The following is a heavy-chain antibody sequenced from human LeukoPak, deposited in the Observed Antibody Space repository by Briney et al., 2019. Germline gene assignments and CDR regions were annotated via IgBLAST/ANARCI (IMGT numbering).Heavy chain of an antibody. CDR2: IIPIFGTA. V-gene: IGHV1-69*13. Sequence: SVTVSCKASGGTFSSYAISWVRQAPGQGLEWMGGIIPIFGTANYAQKFQGRVTITADESTSTAYMELSSLRSEDTAVYYCASRPPGLGFDYWGQGTLVTVSS. J-gene: IGHJ4*02. CDR3: ASRPPGLGFDY. CDR1: GGTFSSYA. D-gene: IGHD6-19*01.